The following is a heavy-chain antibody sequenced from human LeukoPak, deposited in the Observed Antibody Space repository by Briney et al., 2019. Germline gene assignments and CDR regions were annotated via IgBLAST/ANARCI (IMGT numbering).Heavy chain of an antibody. Sequence: GGSLRLSCAASGFTFSIYGMSWVRQAPGRGLEWVSAMSGSGGSTYYADSVRGRFTISRDTSKNMVFLQMNSLRVEDTAVYYCARGIDYWGRGTLVTVSS. J-gene: IGHJ4*02. V-gene: IGHV3-23*01. CDR3: ARGIDY. CDR1: GFTFSIYG. CDR2: MSGSGGST.